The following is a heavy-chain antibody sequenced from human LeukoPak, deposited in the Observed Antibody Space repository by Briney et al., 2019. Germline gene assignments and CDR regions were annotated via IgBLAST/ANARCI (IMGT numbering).Heavy chain of an antibody. CDR1: GFTFSSYG. CDR3: ARASHPYYNYYYMDV. J-gene: IGHJ6*03. V-gene: IGHV3-33*01. Sequence: GGSLRLSCAASGFTFSSYGMHWVRQAPGKGLGWVAVIWYDGSNKYYADSVKGRFTISRDNSKNTLYLQMNSLRAEDTAVYYCARASHPYYNYYYMDVWGKGTTVTVSS. CDR2: IWYDGSNK.